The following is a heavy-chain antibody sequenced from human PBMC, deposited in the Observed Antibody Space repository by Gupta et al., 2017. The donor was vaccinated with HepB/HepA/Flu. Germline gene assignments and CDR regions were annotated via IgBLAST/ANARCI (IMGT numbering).Heavy chain of an antibody. V-gene: IGHV3-74*01. CDR3: VRDRGAPDAFNI. CDR1: GFSVSRYW. J-gene: IGHJ3*02. D-gene: IGHD3-10*01. Sequence: EVQLVASGGGLVQPGWSLRLSCAASGFSVSRYWMHWVRQAPGEGLVWVSHINKDVSNTIYADSVKGRCTISKDHAKNTLYLQMNSLRADDTAGYYCVRDRGAPDAFNIWGQGTLVTVAS. CDR2: INKDVSNT.